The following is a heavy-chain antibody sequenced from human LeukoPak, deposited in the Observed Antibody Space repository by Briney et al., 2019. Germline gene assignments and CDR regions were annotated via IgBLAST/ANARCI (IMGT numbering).Heavy chain of an antibody. CDR2: IKQDGSEK. J-gene: IGHJ5*02. V-gene: IGHV3-7*01. CDR3: ARDLWHGWYNWFDP. Sequence: GGSLRLSCAASGFTFSSYWMSWVRQAPGKGLEWVANIKQDGSEKYYVDSVKGRFTISRDNAKNSLYLQMNSLRAEDTAVYYCARDLWHGWYNWFDPWGQGTLVTVSS. D-gene: IGHD6-19*01. CDR1: GFTFSSYW.